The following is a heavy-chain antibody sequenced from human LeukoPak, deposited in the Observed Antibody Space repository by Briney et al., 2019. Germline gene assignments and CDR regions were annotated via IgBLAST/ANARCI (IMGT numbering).Heavy chain of an antibody. Sequence: PGGSLRLSCAASGFTFSSYSMNWVRQAPGKGLEWVSSISSSSSYIYYADSVKGRFTISRDNAKNSLYLQMNSLRAEDTAVYYCARDLWVGEGYFDYWGQGTLVTVSS. CDR2: ISSSSSYI. D-gene: IGHD1-26*01. CDR1: GFTFSSYS. CDR3: ARDLWVGEGYFDY. J-gene: IGHJ4*02. V-gene: IGHV3-21*01.